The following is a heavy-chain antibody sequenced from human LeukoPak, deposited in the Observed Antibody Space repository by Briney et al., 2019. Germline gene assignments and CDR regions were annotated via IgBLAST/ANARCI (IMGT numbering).Heavy chain of an antibody. D-gene: IGHD3-10*01. CDR3: AKVGYGSGSSGFDY. J-gene: IGHJ4*02. CDR2: ISGSGGST. CDR1: GFTFSSYA. V-gene: IGHV3-23*01. Sequence: PGASLRLSCAASGFTFSSYAMGWVRQAPGKGLEWVSAISGSGGSTYYADSVKGRFTISRDNSKNTLYLQMNSLRAEDTAVYYCAKVGYGSGSSGFDYWGQGTLVTVSS.